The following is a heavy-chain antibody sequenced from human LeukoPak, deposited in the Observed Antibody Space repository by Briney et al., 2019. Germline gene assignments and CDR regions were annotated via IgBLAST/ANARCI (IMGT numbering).Heavy chain of an antibody. CDR3: ARRGPRGWLQLNWFDP. Sequence: GGSLRLSCAASGFTFSDYYMSWIRQAPGKGLEWVSYISSSGSTIYYADSVKGRFTISRDNAKNSLYLQMNSLRAEDTAVYYCARRGPRGWLQLNWFDPWGQGTLVTVSS. CDR2: ISSSGSTI. J-gene: IGHJ5*02. V-gene: IGHV3-11*04. D-gene: IGHD5-24*01. CDR1: GFTFSDYY.